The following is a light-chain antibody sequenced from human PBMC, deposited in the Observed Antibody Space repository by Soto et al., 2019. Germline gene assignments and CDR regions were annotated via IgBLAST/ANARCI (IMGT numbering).Light chain of an antibody. J-gene: IGKJ4*01. CDR1: QSISSN. V-gene: IGKV3-15*01. Sequence: EIMMTQSPATLSVSPGERATLSCRASQSISSNLAWYQQKPGQAPRLLISGASTRAPGIPARFSGSGSGTEFTLTISSLQSEDFALYYCQQYNNGPPLTFGGGTKVEIK. CDR2: GAS. CDR3: QQYNNGPPLT.